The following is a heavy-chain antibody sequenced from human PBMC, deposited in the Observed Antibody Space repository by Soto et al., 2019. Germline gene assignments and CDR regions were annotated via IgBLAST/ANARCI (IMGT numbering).Heavy chain of an antibody. CDR1: GGSLSSGGYS. CDR3: ASTIFGVVIPSPYFDY. D-gene: IGHD3-3*01. Sequence: TLSLTCAVSGGSLSSGGYSWSWIRQPPGKGLEWIGYIYYSGSTYYNPSLKSRVTISVDTSKNQFSLKLSSVTAADTAVYYCASTIFGVVIPSPYFDYWGQGTLVTVSS. CDR2: IYYSGST. V-gene: IGHV4-30-2*05. J-gene: IGHJ4*02.